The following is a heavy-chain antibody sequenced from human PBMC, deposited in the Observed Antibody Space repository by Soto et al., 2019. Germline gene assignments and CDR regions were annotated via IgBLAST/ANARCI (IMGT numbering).Heavy chain of an antibody. CDR2: IDPSDSQT. D-gene: IGHD3-22*01. CDR1: GYSFAGYW. J-gene: IGHJ4*02. V-gene: IGHV5-10-1*01. Sequence: GESLKISCKGSGYSFAGYWITWVRQKPGKGLEWMGRIDPSDSQTYYSPSFRGHVTISVTKSITTVFLQWSSLRASDTAMYYCARQIYDSDTGPNFQYYFDSWGQGNPVTVSS. CDR3: ARQIYDSDTGPNFQYYFDS.